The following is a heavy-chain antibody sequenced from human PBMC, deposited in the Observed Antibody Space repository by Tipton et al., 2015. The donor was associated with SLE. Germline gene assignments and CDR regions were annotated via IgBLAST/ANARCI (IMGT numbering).Heavy chain of an antibody. Sequence: SLRLSCAASGFTFSSYEMNWVRQAPGKGLEWVSYISSSGSTIYYADSVKGRFTISRDNAKNSLYLQMNSLRAEDTAVYYCASEDRGGEDYYYGMDVWGQGTTVTVSS. CDR2: ISSSGSTI. J-gene: IGHJ6*02. V-gene: IGHV3-48*03. D-gene: IGHD2-21*01. CDR1: GFTFSSYE. CDR3: ASEDRGGEDYYYGMDV.